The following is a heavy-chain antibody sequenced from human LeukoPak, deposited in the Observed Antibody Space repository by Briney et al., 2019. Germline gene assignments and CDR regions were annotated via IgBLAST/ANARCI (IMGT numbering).Heavy chain of an antibody. D-gene: IGHD6-13*01. CDR2: INTNTGNP. Sequence: ASVKVSCKASGYTFTSYAMNWVRQAPGQGLEWMGWINTNTGNPTYAQGFTGRFVFSLDTSVSTAYPQISSLKAEDTAVYYCARVAGRSSSWYSPPGSSWYWAWFDPWGRGTLVTVSS. J-gene: IGHJ5*02. CDR3: ARVAGRSSSWYSPPGSSWYWAWFDP. V-gene: IGHV7-4-1*02. CDR1: GYTFTSYA.